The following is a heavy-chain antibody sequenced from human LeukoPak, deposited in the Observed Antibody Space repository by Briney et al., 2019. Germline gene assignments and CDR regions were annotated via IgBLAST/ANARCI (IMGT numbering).Heavy chain of an antibody. Sequence: GGSLRLSCSASRFTFSSYSMNWVRQAPGKGLEWVSSITSSNNYIYYADSMKGRFTISRDNAKNSLYLQMNSLRAEDTAVYYCVTTWGAHYWYFDLWGRGALVTVSS. D-gene: IGHD1-26*01. CDR2: ITSSNNYI. J-gene: IGHJ2*01. CDR3: VTTWGAHYWYFDL. V-gene: IGHV3-21*01. CDR1: RFTFSSYS.